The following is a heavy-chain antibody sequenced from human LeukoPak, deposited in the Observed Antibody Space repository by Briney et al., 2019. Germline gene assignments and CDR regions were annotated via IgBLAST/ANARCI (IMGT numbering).Heavy chain of an antibody. V-gene: IGHV4-59*11. J-gene: IGHJ4*02. CDR1: GGSISSHY. CDR2: IYYSGST. CDR3: ARGDIFDY. Sequence: SETLSLTCTVSGGSISSHYWSWIRQPPGKGLEWIGYIYYSGSTNYNPSLKSRVTISVDTSKNQFSLKLSSVTAADTAVYYCARGDIFDYWGQGTLVTVSS.